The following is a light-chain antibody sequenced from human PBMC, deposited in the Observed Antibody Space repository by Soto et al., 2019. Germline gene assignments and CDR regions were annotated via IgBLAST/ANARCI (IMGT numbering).Light chain of an antibody. Sequence: DIQMTQSPCPLSASVGDRVTVTCRASQGISNYLAWYQQKPGKVPKLLIYAASTLQSGVPSRFSGSGSGTDFTLAISSLQPEDVATYYCQKYNSAPRTFGQGTKLEIK. CDR2: AAS. CDR1: QGISNY. CDR3: QKYNSAPRT. V-gene: IGKV1-27*01. J-gene: IGKJ2*01.